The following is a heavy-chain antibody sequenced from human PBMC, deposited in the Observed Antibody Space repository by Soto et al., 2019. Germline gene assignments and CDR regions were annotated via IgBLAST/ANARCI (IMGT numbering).Heavy chain of an antibody. D-gene: IGHD5-12*01. CDR2: IWYDGSNK. Sequence: GGSLRLSCAASGFTFSSYGMHWVRQAPGKGLEWVAVIWYDGSNKYYADFVKGRFTISRDNSKNTLYLQMNSLRAEDTAVYYCARDPTNDSGYDWGSPYFDYWGQGTLVTVSS. CDR1: GFTFSSYG. V-gene: IGHV3-33*01. J-gene: IGHJ4*02. CDR3: ARDPTNDSGYDWGSPYFDY.